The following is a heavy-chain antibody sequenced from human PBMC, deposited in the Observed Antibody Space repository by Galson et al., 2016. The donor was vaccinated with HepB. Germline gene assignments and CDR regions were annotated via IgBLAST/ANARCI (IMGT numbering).Heavy chain of an antibody. Sequence: SLRLSCAAPGFTSSSYGIHWVRQAPGKGLEWVAVISHDGNNKFYADSVKGRFTISRDNSKNTLFLQLNSLRAEDTAVYYCAKDPYAVVSRPECFQHWGQGTLGTVSS. D-gene: IGHD4-23*01. V-gene: IGHV3-30*18. CDR1: GFTSSSYG. J-gene: IGHJ1*01. CDR3: AKDPYAVVSRPECFQH. CDR2: ISHDGNNK.